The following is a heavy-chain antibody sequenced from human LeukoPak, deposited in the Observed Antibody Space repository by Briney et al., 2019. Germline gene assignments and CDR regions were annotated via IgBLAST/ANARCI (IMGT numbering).Heavy chain of an antibody. J-gene: IGHJ4*02. CDR1: GFTFSSYW. CDR3: ARHPSSTSCYSDY. V-gene: IGHV3-7*01. CDR2: IKQDGSEK. D-gene: IGHD2-2*02. Sequence: PGGSLRLSCAASGFTFSSYWMSWARQAPGKGLEWVANIKQDGSEKYYVDSVKGRFTISRDNAKNSLYLQMNSLRAEDTAVYYCARHPSSTSCYSDYWGQGTLVTVSS.